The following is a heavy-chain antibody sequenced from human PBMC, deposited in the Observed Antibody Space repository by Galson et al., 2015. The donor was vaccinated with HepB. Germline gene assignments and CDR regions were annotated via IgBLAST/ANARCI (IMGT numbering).Heavy chain of an antibody. J-gene: IGHJ2*01. CDR3: ARDARVQGGTSFHRYFDL. Sequence: ETLSLTCTVSGGSISSSSYYWGWIRQPPGKGLEWIGSIYYSGSTYYNPSLKSRVTISVDTSKNQFSLKLSSVTAADTAVYYCARDARVQGGTSFHRYFDLWGRGTLVTVSS. V-gene: IGHV4-39*07. CDR2: IYYSGST. CDR1: GGSISSSSYY. D-gene: IGHD2-2*01.